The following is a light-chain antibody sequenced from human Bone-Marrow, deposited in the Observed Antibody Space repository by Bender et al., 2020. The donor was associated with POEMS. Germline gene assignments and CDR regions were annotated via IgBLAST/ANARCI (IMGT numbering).Light chain of an antibody. V-gene: IGLV2-23*01. J-gene: IGLJ3*02. CDR2: ADT. Sequence: QSALTQPASVSGSPGQSFTISCTGTSSDVGGYNLVSWYQQHPGKVPKHMVFADTKRPSGVSDRFSAFKSGKTAYLTISGLLPEDEADYYCCSYAGSHTWVFGGGTRLTV. CDR3: CSYAGSHTWV. CDR1: SSDVGGYNL.